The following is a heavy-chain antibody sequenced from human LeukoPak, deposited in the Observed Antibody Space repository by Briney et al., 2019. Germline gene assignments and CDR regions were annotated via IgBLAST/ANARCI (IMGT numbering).Heavy chain of an antibody. CDR1: GFTFSSYS. Sequence: GGSLRLSCAASGFTFSSYSMNWVRQAPGKGLEWVSSIRSSSSYIYYADSVKGRFTISRDNAKNSLYLQMNSLRAEDTAVYYCARVGYGSSWYGSDYYYGMDVWGQGTTVTVSS. J-gene: IGHJ6*02. V-gene: IGHV3-21*01. CDR2: IRSSSSYI. D-gene: IGHD6-13*01. CDR3: ARVGYGSSWYGSDYYYGMDV.